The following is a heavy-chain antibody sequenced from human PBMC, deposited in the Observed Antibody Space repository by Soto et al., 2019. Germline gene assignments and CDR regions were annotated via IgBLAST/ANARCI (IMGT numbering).Heavy chain of an antibody. D-gene: IGHD2-8*01. CDR3: ARGSNQDY. CDR2: INNDGSEK. CDR1: GFTFSPYW. V-gene: IGHV3-7*03. J-gene: IGHJ4*02. Sequence: EVQLVESGGDLVQPGGSLRLSCVASGFTFSPYWMSWVRQAPGRGRQWVATINNDGSEKYYADSVKGRFTISRDNARDSLYLQLTSLRAEDTAIYYCARGSNQDYWGQGTLVAVSS.